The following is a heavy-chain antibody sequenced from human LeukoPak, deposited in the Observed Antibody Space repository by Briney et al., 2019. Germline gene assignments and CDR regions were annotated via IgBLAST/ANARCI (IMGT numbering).Heavy chain of an antibody. D-gene: IGHD2-15*01. CDR3: AREGPIHYCSGGSCYPGYYYYYGMDV. CDR1: GFTFSSYA. J-gene: IGHJ6*02. CDR2: ISYDGSNK. Sequence: GSLRLSCAASGFTFSSYAMHWVRQAPGKGLEWVAVISYDGSNKYYADSVKGRFTISRDNSKNTLYLQMNSLRAEDTAVYYCAREGPIHYCSGGSCYPGYYYYYGMDVWGQGTTVTVSS. V-gene: IGHV3-30-3*01.